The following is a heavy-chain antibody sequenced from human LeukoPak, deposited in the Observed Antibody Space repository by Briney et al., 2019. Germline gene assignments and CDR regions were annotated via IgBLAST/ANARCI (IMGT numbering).Heavy chain of an antibody. D-gene: IGHD2-2*01. V-gene: IGHV4-4*07. Sequence: KPSETLSLTCTVSGGSISSYYWSWIRQPAGKGLEWIGRIYTSGSTNYNPSLKSRVTMSVDTSKNQFSLKLSSVTAADTAVYYCARGGGYCSSTSCHELWYFDLWGRGTLVTVSS. J-gene: IGHJ2*01. CDR2: IYTSGST. CDR3: ARGGGYCSSTSCHELWYFDL. CDR1: GGSISSYY.